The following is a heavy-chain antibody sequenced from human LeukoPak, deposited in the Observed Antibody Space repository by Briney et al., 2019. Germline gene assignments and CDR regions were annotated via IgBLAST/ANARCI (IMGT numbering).Heavy chain of an antibody. CDR3: ARASGVPRYYYYMDV. V-gene: IGHV1-2*02. Sequence: ASVKVSCKASGYTFTGCYMHWVRQAPGQGLEWMGWINPNSGGTNYAQKFQGRVTMTRDTSISTAYMELSRLRSDDTAVYYCARASGVPRYYYYMDVWGKGTTVTVSS. D-gene: IGHD3-3*01. CDR1: GYTFTGCY. J-gene: IGHJ6*03. CDR2: INPNSGGT.